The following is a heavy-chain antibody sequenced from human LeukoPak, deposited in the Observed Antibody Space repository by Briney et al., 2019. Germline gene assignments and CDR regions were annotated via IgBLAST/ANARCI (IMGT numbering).Heavy chain of an antibody. Sequence: PGGSLRLSCAASGFTFDDYAMHWVRQAPGKGLEWVSGISWNSGSIGYADSVKGRFTISRDNAKNSLYLQMNSLRAEDTALYYCAKDIVATIMGPFDYWGQGTLVTVSS. D-gene: IGHD5-12*01. V-gene: IGHV3-9*01. CDR3: AKDIVATIMGPFDY. J-gene: IGHJ4*02. CDR1: GFTFDDYA. CDR2: ISWNSGSI.